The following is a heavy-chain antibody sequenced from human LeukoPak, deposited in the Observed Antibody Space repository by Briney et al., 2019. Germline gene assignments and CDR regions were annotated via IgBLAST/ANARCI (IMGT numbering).Heavy chain of an antibody. D-gene: IGHD2-2*01. CDR3: ARDWEYCSSTSCTNWFDP. Sequence: GGSLRLSCAASGFTFSSYSMNWVRQAPGKGLEWVSSISSSSSYIYYADSVKGRFTISRDNAKNSLYLQMNSLRAEDTAVYYCARDWEYCSSTSCTNWFDPRGQGTLVTVSS. CDR1: GFTFSSYS. J-gene: IGHJ5*02. V-gene: IGHV3-21*04. CDR2: ISSSSSYI.